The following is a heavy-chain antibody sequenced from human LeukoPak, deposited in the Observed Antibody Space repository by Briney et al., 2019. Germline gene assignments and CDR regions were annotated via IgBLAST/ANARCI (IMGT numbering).Heavy chain of an antibody. CDR2: IYYSGST. J-gene: IGHJ3*02. V-gene: IGHV4-59*01. Sequence: SETLSLTCSVSGGSISSYYWSWLRQPPGKGLEWIGYIYYSGSTNYNPSLKSRVTISVDTSKNQFSLKLSSVTAADTAVYYCARDRFGGYGAFDIWAKGQWSPSLQ. CDR1: GGSISSYY. CDR3: ARDRFGGYGAFDI. D-gene: IGHD3-22*01.